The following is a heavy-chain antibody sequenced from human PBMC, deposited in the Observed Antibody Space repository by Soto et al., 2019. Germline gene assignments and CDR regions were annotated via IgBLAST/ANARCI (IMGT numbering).Heavy chain of an antibody. V-gene: IGHV3-23*01. CDR3: AKVRRFGELRSLY. CDR1: GFTFSSYA. J-gene: IGHJ4*02. CDR2: IGGSGDTT. Sequence: EVQLLESGGGLVQPGGSLRLSCAASGFTFSSYAMSWVRQAPGKGLEWVSAIGGSGDTTYYADSVKGRFTISRDNSKNTLSLQMGSLRAAETAVYNCAKVRRFGELRSLYWGQGTLVTVSS. D-gene: IGHD3-10*01.